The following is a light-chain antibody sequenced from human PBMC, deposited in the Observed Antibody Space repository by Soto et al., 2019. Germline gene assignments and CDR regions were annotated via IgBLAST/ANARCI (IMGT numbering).Light chain of an antibody. Sequence: QSALTQPPSASGSPGQSVTISCTGTSSDVGSYNSVSWYQQHPGKAPKLMIYEVSKRRSGVPDRFSGSKSGNTASRTVSGLQAEDEADYYCSSYAGSNNFVFGGGTKLTVL. CDR2: EVS. J-gene: IGLJ2*01. V-gene: IGLV2-8*01. CDR1: SSDVGSYNS. CDR3: SSYAGSNNFV.